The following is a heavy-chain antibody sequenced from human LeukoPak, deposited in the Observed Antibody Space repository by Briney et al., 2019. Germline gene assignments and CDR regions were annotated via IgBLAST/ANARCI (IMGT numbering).Heavy chain of an antibody. CDR1: GGSISSDY. CDR2: IYYSGST. D-gene: IGHD2/OR15-2a*01. CDR3: ARDSTFYGMDV. V-gene: IGHV4-59*01. J-gene: IGHJ6*02. Sequence: SETLSLTCTVSGGSISSDYWSWVRQPPGKGLEWIGNIYYSGSTNYNPPLESRVTISVATSKTQFSVKLSSVTAADTAVYYCARDSTFYGMDVWGQGTTVTVSS.